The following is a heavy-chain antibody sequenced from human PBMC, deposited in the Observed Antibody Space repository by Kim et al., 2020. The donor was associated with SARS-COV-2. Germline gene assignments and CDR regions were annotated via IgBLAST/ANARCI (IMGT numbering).Heavy chain of an antibody. CDR2: INTNTGKS. V-gene: IGHV7-4-1*02. Sequence: ASVKVSCKASGYDFRSYGLNWVRQAPGQGLEWIGRINTNTGKSTFAQGFTGRFVFSLDTSVSTAYLQISSLNTEDSAKYYCARVRALLGFGELFGLDVWGQVTTVTVSS. CDR3: ARVRALLGFGELFGLDV. CDR1: GYDFRSYG. D-gene: IGHD3-10*01. J-gene: IGHJ6*02.